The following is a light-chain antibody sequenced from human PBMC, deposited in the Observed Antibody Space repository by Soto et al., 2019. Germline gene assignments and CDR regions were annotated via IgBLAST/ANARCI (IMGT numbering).Light chain of an antibody. CDR1: QSVRTY. Sequence: EIVMTQSPATLSVSPGERATLSCGASQSVRTYLAWYQQKPGQAPRLLIHGASTRAPGIPARFSGSGSGTDFTLTISSLQCEDFAVYYCQQYDDWPQTFGQGTKVDIK. J-gene: IGKJ1*01. V-gene: IGKV3-15*01. CDR2: GAS. CDR3: QQYDDWPQT.